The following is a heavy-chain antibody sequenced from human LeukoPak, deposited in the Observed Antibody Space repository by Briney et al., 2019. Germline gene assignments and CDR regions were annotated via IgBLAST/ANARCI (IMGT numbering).Heavy chain of an antibody. D-gene: IGHD2-2*01. V-gene: IGHV4-4*07. CDR3: ARVLLPAFRGAFDV. CDR1: GASISSDC. J-gene: IGHJ3*01. Sequence: SETLSLTCNVSGASISSDCWGWIRQTAGKGLEWIGRINRSGTTNYHPSLKSRVIMSLETSKNQFSLKLNSVTTADTAVYYCARVLLPAFRGAFDVWGQGTMVTVSS. CDR2: INRSGTT.